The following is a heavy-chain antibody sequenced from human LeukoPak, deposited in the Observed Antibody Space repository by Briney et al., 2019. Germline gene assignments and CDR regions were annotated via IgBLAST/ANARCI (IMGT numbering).Heavy chain of an antibody. D-gene: IGHD2-15*01. CDR3: AKDIVVVVAATVGKN. CDR2: ISGSGGST. J-gene: IGHJ4*02. Sequence: GGPLRLSCAASGFTFSSYAMSWVRQAPGKGLEWVSAISGSGGSTYYADSVKGRFTISRDNSKNTLYLQMNSLRAEDTAVYYRAKDIVVVVAATVGKNWGQGTLVTVSS. V-gene: IGHV3-23*01. CDR1: GFTFSSYA.